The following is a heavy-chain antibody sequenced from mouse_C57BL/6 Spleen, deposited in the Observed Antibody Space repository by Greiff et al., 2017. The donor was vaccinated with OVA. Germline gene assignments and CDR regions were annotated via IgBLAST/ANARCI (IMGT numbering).Heavy chain of an antibody. D-gene: IGHD2-3*01. CDR3: TRHYDGYYVDYYAMDY. CDR2: IDPETGGT. J-gene: IGHJ4*01. CDR1: GYTFTDYE. V-gene: IGHV1-15*01. Sequence: VKLQESGAELVRPGASVTLSCKASGYTFTDYEMHWVKQTPVHGLEWIGAIDPETGGTAYNQKFKGKAILTADKSSSTAYMELRSLTSEDSAVYYCTRHYDGYYVDYYAMDYWGQGTSVTVSS.